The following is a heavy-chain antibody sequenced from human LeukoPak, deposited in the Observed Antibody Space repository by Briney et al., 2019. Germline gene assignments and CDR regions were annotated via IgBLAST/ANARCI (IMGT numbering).Heavy chain of an antibody. J-gene: IGHJ4*02. V-gene: IGHV4-38-2*02. CDR1: GYSISNGYF. CDR3: ARDRSYCSGGSCSYYFDY. CDR2: IYHSGDT. Sequence: SETLSLTCTVSGYSISNGYFWGWIRQPPEKGLEWIGNIYHSGDTYYNPSLKSRVTISVDTSKNQFSLKLSSVTAADTAVYYCARDRSYCSGGSCSYYFDYWGQGTLVTVSS. D-gene: IGHD2-15*01.